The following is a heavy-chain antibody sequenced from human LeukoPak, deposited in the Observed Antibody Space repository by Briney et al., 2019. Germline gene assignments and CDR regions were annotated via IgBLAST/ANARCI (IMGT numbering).Heavy chain of an antibody. D-gene: IGHD1-26*01. CDR1: GGSISSSNW. V-gene: IGHV4-4*02. CDR2: IYHSGST. Sequence: SETLSLTCAVSGGSISSSNWWSWVRQPPGKGLEWNGEIYHSGSTNYNPSLKSRVTISVDKSKNQFSLKLSYVTAADTAVYYCARDLGRHSGSQYYYYSGMDVWGQGTTVTVSS. CDR3: ARDLGRHSGSQYYYYSGMDV. J-gene: IGHJ6*02.